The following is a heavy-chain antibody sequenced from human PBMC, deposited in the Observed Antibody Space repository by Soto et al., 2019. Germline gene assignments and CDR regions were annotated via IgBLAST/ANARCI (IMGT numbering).Heavy chain of an antibody. Sequence: QVQLQQWGAGLLKPSETLSLTCVVYGGSFSGYYWSWIRQSPGKGLEWIGGINHRGSTNYNPSLESRVTISVDTSKNQFSLKLPSVTAADTAMYYCARDGFFTSTTCRVGNWFDPWGQGTLVTVSS. CDR3: ARDGFFTSTTCRVGNWFDP. CDR1: GGSFSGYY. D-gene: IGHD2-2*01. J-gene: IGHJ5*02. V-gene: IGHV4-34*01. CDR2: INHRGST.